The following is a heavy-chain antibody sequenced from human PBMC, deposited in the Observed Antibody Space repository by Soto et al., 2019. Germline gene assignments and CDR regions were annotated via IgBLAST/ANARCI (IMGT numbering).Heavy chain of an antibody. D-gene: IGHD5-12*01. J-gene: IGHJ5*02. CDR2: INHSGST. CDR3: ARDPVDGYAFFDS. V-gene: IGHV4-34*01. CDR1: GGSFSGYY. Sequence: SETLSLTCAVYGGSFSGYYWTWIRQPPGAGLEWIGEINHSGSTNYNPSLKSRVTISVDTSKNQFSLKLTSVTAADTAVYWCARDPVDGYAFFDSWGQGALVTVS.